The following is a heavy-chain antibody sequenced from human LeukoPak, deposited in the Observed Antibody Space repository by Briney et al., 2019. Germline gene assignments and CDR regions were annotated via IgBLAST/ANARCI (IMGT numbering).Heavy chain of an antibody. CDR1: GGSISSYY. V-gene: IGHV4-59*01. D-gene: IGHD6-13*01. J-gene: IGHJ4*02. Sequence: SETLSLTCTVSGGSISSYYWSWIRQPPGKGLEWIGYIYYSGSTNYNPSLKSRVTISVDTSKNQFSLKLSSVTAADTAVYYCARGSRIAAADPQSFFDYWGQGTLVTVSS. CDR3: ARGSRIAAADPQSFFDY. CDR2: IYYSGST.